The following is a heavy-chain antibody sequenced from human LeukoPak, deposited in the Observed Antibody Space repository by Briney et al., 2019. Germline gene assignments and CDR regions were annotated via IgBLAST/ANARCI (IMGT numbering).Heavy chain of an antibody. V-gene: IGHV4-61*02. D-gene: IGHD3/OR15-3a*01. CDR1: GGSISSDRYS. J-gene: IGHJ4*02. CDR2: IYTSGST. Sequence: SETLSLTCTVSGGSISSDRYSWSWIRQPAGKGLEWIGRIYTSGSTKYNPSLKSRVTISLDTSKNQFSLRLTSVTAADAAVYYCARQTGSGLFILPGGQGTLVTVSS. CDR3: ARQTGSGLFILP.